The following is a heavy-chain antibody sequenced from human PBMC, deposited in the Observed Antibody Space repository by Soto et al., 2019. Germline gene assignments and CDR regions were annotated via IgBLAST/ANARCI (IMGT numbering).Heavy chain of an antibody. Sequence: QITLKESGPTLVKPTQTLTLTCTFSGFSLSTSGVGVGWIRQPPGKALEWLALIYWDDDKRYSPSLKSRLTITKDTSKNQVVITMTNMDPVDTATYYCAHSGGYGSGHSPFDYWGQGTLVTVSS. D-gene: IGHD3-10*01. CDR3: AHSGGYGSGHSPFDY. CDR1: GFSLSTSGVG. V-gene: IGHV2-5*02. J-gene: IGHJ4*02. CDR2: IYWDDDK.